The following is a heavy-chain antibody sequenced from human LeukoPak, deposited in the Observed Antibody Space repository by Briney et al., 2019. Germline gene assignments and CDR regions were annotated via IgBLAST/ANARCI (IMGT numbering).Heavy chain of an antibody. CDR2: IIPILGIA. D-gene: IGHD2-15*01. CDR1: GGTFSSYA. V-gene: IGHV1-69*04. J-gene: IGHJ4*02. CDR3: AREGYCSGGSCYSGGPFDY. Sequence: GASVKVSCKASGGTFSSYAISCVRQAPGQGLEWMGRIIPILGIANYAQKFQGRVTITADKSTSTAYMELSSLRSEDTAVYYCAREGYCSGGSCYSGGPFDYWGQGTLVTVSS.